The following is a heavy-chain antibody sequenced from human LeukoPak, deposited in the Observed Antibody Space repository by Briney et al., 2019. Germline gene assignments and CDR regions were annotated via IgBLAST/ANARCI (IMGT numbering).Heavy chain of an antibody. CDR3: ARDLDSSGLDY. CDR1: GFTFISYS. Sequence: GSLRLSSAASGFTFISYSMNWVRQAPGKGLGWVSSISSSSSYIYYADSVKGRFTISRDNAKNSLYLQMNSLRAEDTAVYYCARDLDSSGLDYWGQGTLVTVSS. J-gene: IGHJ4*02. V-gene: IGHV3-21*01. D-gene: IGHD3-22*01. CDR2: ISSSSSYI.